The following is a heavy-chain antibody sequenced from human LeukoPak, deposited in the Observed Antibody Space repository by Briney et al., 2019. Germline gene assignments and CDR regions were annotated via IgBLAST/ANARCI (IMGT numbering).Heavy chain of an antibody. J-gene: IGHJ4*02. D-gene: IGHD4-4*01. Sequence: GGSLRLSCAASGFTFSSYSMNWVRQAPGKGLEWVSYISSSSTTIYSADSVKGRFTISRDNAKNSLYLQMNSLRAEDTAVYYCARVSNYAAFDYWGQGTLVTVSS. CDR3: ARVSNYAAFDY. V-gene: IGHV3-48*01. CDR1: GFTFSSYS. CDR2: ISSSSTTI.